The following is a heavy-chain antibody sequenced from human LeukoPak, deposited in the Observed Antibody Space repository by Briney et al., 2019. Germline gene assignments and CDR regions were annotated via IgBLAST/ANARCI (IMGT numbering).Heavy chain of an antibody. V-gene: IGHV1-18*04. J-gene: IGHJ4*02. CDR2: ISAYNGNT. CDR1: GYTFTGYY. CDR3: ARVGLGPYSSFPFY. Sequence: ASVKVSCKASGYTFTGYYMHWVRQAPGQGLEWMGWISAYNGNTNYAQKLQGRVTMTTDTSTSTAYMELRSLRSDDTAVYYCARVGLGPYSSFPFYWGQGTLVTVSS. D-gene: IGHD6-13*01.